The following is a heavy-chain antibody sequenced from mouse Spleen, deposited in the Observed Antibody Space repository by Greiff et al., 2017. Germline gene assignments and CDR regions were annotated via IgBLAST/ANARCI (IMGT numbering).Heavy chain of an antibody. CDR2: IRSKSSNYAT. J-gene: IGHJ3*01. Sequence: EVQGVESGGGLVQPKGSLKLSCAASGFTFNTYAMHWVRQAPGKGLEWVARIRSKSSNYATYYADSVKDRFTISRDDSQSMLYLQMNNLKTEDTAMYYCVRDGATVVANRAWFAYWGQGTLVTVSA. V-gene: IGHV10-3*01. CDR1: GFTFNTYA. D-gene: IGHD1-1*01. CDR3: VRDGATVVANRAWFAY.